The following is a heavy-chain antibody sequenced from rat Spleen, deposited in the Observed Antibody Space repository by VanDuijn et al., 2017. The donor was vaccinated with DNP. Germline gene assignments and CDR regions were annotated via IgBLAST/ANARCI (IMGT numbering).Heavy chain of an antibody. CDR1: GYSITSNY. CDR2: ISYSGST. Sequence: EVQLQESGPGLVKPSQSLSLTCSVTGYSITSNYWGWIRQFLGNKVEYIGHISYSGSTSYNPSLISRISITRDTSKNQFFLQLNSVTTEDTATYYCARLRLEWEVRAMDAWGQGTSVTVSS. J-gene: IGHJ4*01. D-gene: IGHD1-1*01. CDR3: ARLRLEWEVRAMDA. V-gene: IGHV3-1*01.